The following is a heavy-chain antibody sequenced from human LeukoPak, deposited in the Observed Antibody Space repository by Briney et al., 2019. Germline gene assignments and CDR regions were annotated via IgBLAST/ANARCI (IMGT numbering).Heavy chain of an antibody. D-gene: IGHD4/OR15-4a*01. CDR2: IRYDGSNK. V-gene: IGHV3-30*02. CDR3: AKATNPVLSTQHFDY. Sequence: PGGSLRLSCAASRFTFSSYGMHWVRQAPGKGLEWVAFIRYDGSNKYYADSVKGRFTISRDNSKNTLYLQMNSLRAEDTALYYCAKATNPVLSTQHFDYWGQGTLVTVSS. CDR1: RFTFSSYG. J-gene: IGHJ4*02.